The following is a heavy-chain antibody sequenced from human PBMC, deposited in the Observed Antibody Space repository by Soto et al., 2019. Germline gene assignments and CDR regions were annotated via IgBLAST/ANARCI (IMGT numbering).Heavy chain of an antibody. Sequence: PSETLSLTCTVSGGSISSGGYYWSWIRQHPGKGLEWIGYIYYSGSTYYNPSLKSRVTISVDTSKNQFSLKLSSVTAADTAVYYCARDLPAGVSNWFDPWGQGTLVTVSS. CDR2: IYYSGST. V-gene: IGHV4-31*02. CDR1: GGSISSGGYY. J-gene: IGHJ5*02. CDR3: ARDLPAGVSNWFDP. D-gene: IGHD3-10*01.